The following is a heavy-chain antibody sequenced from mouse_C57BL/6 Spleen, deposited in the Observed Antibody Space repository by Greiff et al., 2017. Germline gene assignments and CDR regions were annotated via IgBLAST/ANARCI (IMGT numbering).Heavy chain of an antibody. D-gene: IGHD2-1*01. J-gene: IGHJ4*01. CDR3: AREDGNYGYAMDY. Sequence: VQLQQSGPELVKPGASVKISCKASGYAFSSSWMNWVKQRPGKGLEWIGRIYPGDGDTNYNGKFKGKATLTADKSSSTAYMQLSSLTSEDSAVYFCAREDGNYGYAMDYWGQGTSVTVSS. V-gene: IGHV1-82*01. CDR1: GYAFSSSW. CDR2: IYPGDGDT.